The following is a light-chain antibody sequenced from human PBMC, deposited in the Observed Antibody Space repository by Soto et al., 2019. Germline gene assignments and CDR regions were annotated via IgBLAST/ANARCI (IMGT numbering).Light chain of an antibody. CDR3: SSYTSSSTLL. V-gene: IGLV2-14*01. J-gene: IGLJ3*02. Sequence: QSALTQPASVSGSPGQSITISCTGTSSDVGGYNYVSWYQQHPGKAPKLMIYEVSNRPSGASNRFSGSKSGNKASLTLSGLQAEDEADYYCSSYTSSSTLLFGGGTKLTVL. CDR2: EVS. CDR1: SSDVGGYNY.